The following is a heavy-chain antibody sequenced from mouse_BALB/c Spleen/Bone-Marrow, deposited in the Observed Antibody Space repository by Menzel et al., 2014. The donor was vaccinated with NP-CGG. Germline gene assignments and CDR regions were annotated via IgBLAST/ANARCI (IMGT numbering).Heavy chain of an antibody. Sequence: VQLQQSGSVLVRPGASVKLSCKASGYTFTSSWMHWAKQRPGQGLEWIGEIHANSGNTNYNEKFKGKATLTVDTSYSTAYVDLRSLTSKASAVYYCARHCRSAYYFDYWGQGTTLTVSS. D-gene: IGHD2-14*01. CDR3: ARHCRSAYYFDY. J-gene: IGHJ2*01. V-gene: IGHV1S130*01. CDR2: IHANSGNT. CDR1: GYTFTSSW.